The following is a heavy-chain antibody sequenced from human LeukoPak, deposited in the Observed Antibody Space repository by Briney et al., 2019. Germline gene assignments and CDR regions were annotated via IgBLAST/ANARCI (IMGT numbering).Heavy chain of an antibody. V-gene: IGHV3-23*01. D-gene: IGHD6-13*01. J-gene: IGHJ6*03. Sequence: GGSLRLSCAASGFTFSTFAMNWVRQAPGRGLEWVSAISDSAGTTYYADSVKGRFTISRDNSKNTLYLQMNSLRAEDTAVYYCAKDTGGIAASVYYYYMDVWGKGTTVTVSS. CDR2: ISDSAGTT. CDR3: AKDTGGIAASVYYYYMDV. CDR1: GFTFSTFA.